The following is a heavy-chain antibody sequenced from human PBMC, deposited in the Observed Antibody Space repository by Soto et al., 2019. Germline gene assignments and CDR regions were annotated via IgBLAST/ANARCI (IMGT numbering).Heavy chain of an antibody. CDR3: AKDRGPLGRYYFDF. CDR2: FSGSGVST. Sequence: PGGSLRLSCAASGFTFSDSAMSWVRQAPGKGLEWVSSFSGSGVSTYYADSVKGRFTISRDNSKNTLFLQMSSLRGEDTAVYYCAKDRGPLGRYYFDFRGQGTLVTVPS. V-gene: IGHV3-23*01. D-gene: IGHD1-1*01. J-gene: IGHJ4*02. CDR1: GFTFSDSA.